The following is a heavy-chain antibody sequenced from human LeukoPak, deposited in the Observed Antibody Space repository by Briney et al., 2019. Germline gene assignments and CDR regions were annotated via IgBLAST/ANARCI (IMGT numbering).Heavy chain of an antibody. V-gene: IGHV7-4-1*02. CDR1: GYTFTSYA. J-gene: IGHJ4*02. CDR2: INTNTGNP. CDR3: AGGSEWPLDY. Sequence: ASVKVSCKASGYTFTSYAMSWVRQAPGQGLEWMGWINTNTGNPTYAQGFTGRFVFSLDTSVTTAYLQISSLKAEDTAVYYCAGGSEWPLDYWGQGTLVTVAS. D-gene: IGHD3-3*01.